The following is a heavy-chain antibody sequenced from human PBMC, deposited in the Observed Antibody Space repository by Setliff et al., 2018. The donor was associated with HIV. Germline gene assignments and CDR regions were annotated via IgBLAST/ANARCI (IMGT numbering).Heavy chain of an antibody. CDR3: ARGPGAFGGTSVQNFDY. J-gene: IGHJ4*02. D-gene: IGHD3-16*01. CDR2: IIPILGPA. V-gene: IGHV1-69*13. Sequence: SVKVSCKVSGVTFSSSAISWVRQAPGQGLEWMGGIIPILGPANYAQKFQGRVTITADESLSTAFMELSSLRSEDTAIYYCARGPGAFGGTSVQNFDYWGQGTLVTVSS. CDR1: GVTFSSSA.